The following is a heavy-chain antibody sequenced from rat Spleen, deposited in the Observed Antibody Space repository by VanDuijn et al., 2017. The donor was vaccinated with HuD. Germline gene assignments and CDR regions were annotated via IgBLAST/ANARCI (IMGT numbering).Heavy chain of an antibody. J-gene: IGHJ1*01. Sequence: EVQLVESGGGLVQPGRSLKFSCAASGFTFSNYDMAWVRQAPTKGLEWVASISYDGSRTYYRDSVEGRFTISRDNAKSSLYLQMNSLKSEDTATYYCAREDYYNGNWYFDFWGPGTMVTVSS. CDR2: ISYDGSRT. D-gene: IGHD1-1*01. V-gene: IGHV5-20*01. CDR3: AREDYYNGNWYFDF. CDR1: GFTFSNYD.